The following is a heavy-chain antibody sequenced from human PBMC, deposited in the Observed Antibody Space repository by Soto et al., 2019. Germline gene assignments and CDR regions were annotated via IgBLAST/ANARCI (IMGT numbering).Heavy chain of an antibody. Sequence: GASVKVSCKASGGTFSSYTISRVRQAPGQGLEWMGRIIPILGIANYAQKFQGRVTITADKSTSTAYMELSSLRSEDTAVYYCARDRVYDYIWGSYYPFDIWGQGTMVTVSS. J-gene: IGHJ3*02. D-gene: IGHD3-16*01. CDR1: GGTFSSYT. V-gene: IGHV1-69*04. CDR2: IIPILGIA. CDR3: ARDRVYDYIWGSYYPFDI.